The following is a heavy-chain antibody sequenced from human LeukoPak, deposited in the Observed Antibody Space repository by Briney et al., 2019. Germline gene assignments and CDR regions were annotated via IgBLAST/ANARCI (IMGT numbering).Heavy chain of an antibody. CDR3: ATGVATAFTY. J-gene: IGHJ4*02. CDR2: INPDSGDS. CDR1: GYTFTGYY. D-gene: IGHD3-3*01. Sequence: ASVKVSRKASGYTFTGYYIHWVRQAPGQGLEWMAWINPDSGDSYSAPKFQGRVTMTRDTSINTASMEVSWLTSDDTAVYYCATGVATAFTYWGQGTLVTVSS. V-gene: IGHV1-2*02.